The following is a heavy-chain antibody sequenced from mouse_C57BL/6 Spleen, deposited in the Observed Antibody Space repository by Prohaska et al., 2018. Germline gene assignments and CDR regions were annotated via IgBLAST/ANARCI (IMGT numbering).Heavy chain of an antibody. J-gene: IGHJ1*03. V-gene: IGHV7-1*01. D-gene: IGHD2-3*01. CDR3: ARDAGDGYPYWYFDV. CDR2: SRNKANDYTT. Sequence: GKGLEWISASRNKANDYTTEYSASVKGRFIVSRDTSQSILYLQMNALRAEDTAIYYCARDAGDGYPYWYFDVWGTGTTVTVSS.